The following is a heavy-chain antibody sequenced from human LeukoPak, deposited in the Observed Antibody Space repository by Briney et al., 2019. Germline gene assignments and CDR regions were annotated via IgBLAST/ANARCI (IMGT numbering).Heavy chain of an antibody. J-gene: IGHJ3*02. CDR2: INPNSGGT. CDR3: ARGGPGIAAACTPGTYAFDI. V-gene: IGHV1-2*02. D-gene: IGHD6-13*01. CDR1: GYTFTGYY. Sequence: ASVKVSCKASGYTFTGYYMHWVRQAPGQGLEWMGWINPNSGGTNYAQKFQGRVTMTRDTSISTAYMELSRLRSDDTAVYYFARGGPGIAAACTPGTYAFDIWGQGTMVTVSS.